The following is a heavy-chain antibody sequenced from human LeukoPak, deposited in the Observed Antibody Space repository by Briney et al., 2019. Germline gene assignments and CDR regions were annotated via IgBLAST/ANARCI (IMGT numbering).Heavy chain of an antibody. CDR2: IKQDGSEK. Sequence: GGSLRLSCAASGFTFTNAWMSWVRQAPGKGLEWVANIKQDGSEKYYVDSVKGRFTISRDNAKNSLYLQMNSLRAEDTAVYYCARGSSFGYWGQGTLVTVSS. J-gene: IGHJ4*02. V-gene: IGHV3-7*04. CDR1: GFTFTNAW. D-gene: IGHD1-26*01. CDR3: ARGSSFGY.